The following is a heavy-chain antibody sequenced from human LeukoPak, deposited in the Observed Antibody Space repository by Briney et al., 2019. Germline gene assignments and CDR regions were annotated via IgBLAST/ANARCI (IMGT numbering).Heavy chain of an antibody. V-gene: IGHV3-74*03. J-gene: IGHJ5*02. CDR2: INGDASNT. CDR3: ARAMPHDNWFDP. D-gene: IGHD2-2*01. Sequence: GGSLRLSCTGSGFIFGDYAMNWVRQAPGKGLVWVARINGDASNTTYADSVKGRFTISRDNAKNTLYLQMNSLRVDDTAVYYCARAMPHDNWFDPWGQGSLVTVSS. CDR1: GFIFGDYA.